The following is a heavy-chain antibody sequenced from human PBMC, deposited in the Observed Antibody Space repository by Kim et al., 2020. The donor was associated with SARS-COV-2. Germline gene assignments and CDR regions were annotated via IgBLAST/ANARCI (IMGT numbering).Heavy chain of an antibody. CDR2: GST. J-gene: IGHJ4*02. Sequence: GSTYYADSVKGRFTISRDNSKNTLYLQMNSLRAEDTAVYYCAKVIYYFDYWGQGTLVTVSS. CDR3: AKVIYYFDY. V-gene: IGHV3-23*01.